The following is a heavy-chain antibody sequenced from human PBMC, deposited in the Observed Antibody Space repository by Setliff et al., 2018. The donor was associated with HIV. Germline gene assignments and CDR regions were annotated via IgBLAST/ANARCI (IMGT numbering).Heavy chain of an antibody. CDR3: ARGTRVGANDAFDI. CDR1: GYTFTGYY. V-gene: IGHV1-2*06. Sequence: ASVKVSCKASGYTFTGYYMHWVRQAPGQGLEWMGRINPNSGGANCAQKCQGRVTMTRDTSISTAYMELSRLRSDDTAVYYCARGTRVGANDAFDIWGQGTMVTVSS. J-gene: IGHJ3*02. CDR2: INPNSGGA. D-gene: IGHD1-26*01.